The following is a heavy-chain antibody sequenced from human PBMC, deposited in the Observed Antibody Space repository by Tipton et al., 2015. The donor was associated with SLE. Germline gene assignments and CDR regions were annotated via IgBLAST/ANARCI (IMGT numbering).Heavy chain of an antibody. CDR2: IFYTGST. J-gene: IGHJ4*02. CDR3: ARLARGSSYGSEEDFVA. D-gene: IGHD5-18*01. CDR1: GSSLTGSY. V-gene: IGHV4-59*01. Sequence: GLVKPSETLSLTCTVSGSSLTGSYWSWIRQPPGKGLEWIGYIFYTGSTKFEPSLKSRVTFSVDRSKNQFSLNLRSVTAADTAVYYCARLARGSSYGSEEDFVAWGQRILFTVSS.